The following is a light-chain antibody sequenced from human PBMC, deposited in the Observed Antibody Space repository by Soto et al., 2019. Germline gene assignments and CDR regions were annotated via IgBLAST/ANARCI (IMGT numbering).Light chain of an antibody. CDR1: QSVSSN. Sequence: EIVMTQSPATLSASPGEIATLSCRASQSVSSNLAWYQQKPGQAPRLLIYGASTRATGIPARFSGSGSGTEFTLTISSLQSEDFAVYYCQQYYNWPYTFGQGTKLEIK. CDR3: QQYYNWPYT. V-gene: IGKV3-15*01. J-gene: IGKJ2*01. CDR2: GAS.